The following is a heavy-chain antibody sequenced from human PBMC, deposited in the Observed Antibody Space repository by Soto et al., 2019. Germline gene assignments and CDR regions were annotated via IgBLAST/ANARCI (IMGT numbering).Heavy chain of an antibody. V-gene: IGHV4-39*01. Sequence: TLSLTCAVSGASISGSYYYWAWVRQSPGKGPEWIGSVFYTGFTSYNPSLESRVSVSVDTSKSQFSLKLSAVTAADTAVYYCATSQKGYNWNYFDHWGQGALVTVSS. J-gene: IGHJ4*02. D-gene: IGHD1-20*01. CDR3: ATSQKGYNWNYFDH. CDR1: GASISGSYYY. CDR2: VFYTGFT.